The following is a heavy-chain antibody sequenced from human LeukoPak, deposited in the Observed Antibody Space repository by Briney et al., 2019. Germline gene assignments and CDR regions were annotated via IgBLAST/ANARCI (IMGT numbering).Heavy chain of an antibody. CDR1: GFTFSSYA. D-gene: IGHD3-16*01. Sequence: GGSLRLSCAASGFTFSSYAMSWVRQAPGKGLEWVSAISGSGGSTYYADSVKGRFTISRDNSRDTLYLQMNSLRVEDTAVYYCAKGYYDYVWGSYYFDYWGQGTLVTVSS. CDR3: AKGYYDYVWGSYYFDY. CDR2: ISGSGGST. V-gene: IGHV3-23*01. J-gene: IGHJ4*02.